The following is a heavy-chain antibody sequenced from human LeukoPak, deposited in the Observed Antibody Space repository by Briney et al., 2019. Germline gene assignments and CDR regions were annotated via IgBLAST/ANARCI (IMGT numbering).Heavy chain of an antibody. D-gene: IGHD4-17*01. CDR1: GFTFSSYS. J-gene: IGHJ4*02. CDR2: ISSSSYI. Sequence: PEGSLRLSCAASGFTFSSYSMNWVRQAPGKGLEWVSSISSSSYIYYADSVKGRFTISRDNAKNSLYLQMNSLRAEDTAVYYCARATAHGDHEGYGGQGTLVTVSS. CDR3: ARATAHGDHEGY. V-gene: IGHV3-21*01.